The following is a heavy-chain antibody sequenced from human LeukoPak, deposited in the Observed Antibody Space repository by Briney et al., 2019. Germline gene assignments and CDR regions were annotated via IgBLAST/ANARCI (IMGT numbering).Heavy chain of an antibody. V-gene: IGHV3-43*02. CDR3: ARDPRRYYDSSGYLGDY. Sequence: PGGSLRLSCAASGFTFDDYAMHWVRQAPGKGLEWVSLISGDGGNTYYADSVKGRFTISGDNSKNSLYLQMNSLRAEDTALYYCARDPRRYYDSSGYLGDYWGQGTLVTVSS. CDR1: GFTFDDYA. CDR2: ISGDGGNT. J-gene: IGHJ4*02. D-gene: IGHD3-22*01.